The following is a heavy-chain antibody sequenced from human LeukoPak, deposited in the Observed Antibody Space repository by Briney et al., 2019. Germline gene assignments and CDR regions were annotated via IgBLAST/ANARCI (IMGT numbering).Heavy chain of an antibody. CDR2: IHSSGST. J-gene: IGHJ4*02. CDR1: GFTVSSNY. Sequence: QSGGSLRLSCAASGFTVSSNYMNWVRQAPGKGLEWVSVIHSSGSTYYADSVKGRFTISRDNSKNTLYLQMNSLRAEDTAVYYCARSPPSSSWYDYWGQGSLVTVSS. V-gene: IGHV3-53*01. D-gene: IGHD6-13*01. CDR3: ARSPPSSSWYDY.